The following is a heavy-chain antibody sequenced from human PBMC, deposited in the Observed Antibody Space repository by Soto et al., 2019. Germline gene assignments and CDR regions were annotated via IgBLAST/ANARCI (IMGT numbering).Heavy chain of an antibody. CDR2: IKTDGSFS. CDR1: GFTFSSYY. J-gene: IGHJ4*02. Sequence: EVQLVESGGGLVQPGGSLRLSCAASGFTFSSYYMHWVRKAPGKGLVWISRIKTDGSFSSYADSVKGRFTISRDNARNTLFLKMNSLSDDDTAVYYCARGFYGDPPALDYWGQGTLVSVSS. CDR3: ARGFYGDPPALDY. V-gene: IGHV3-74*01. D-gene: IGHD4-17*01.